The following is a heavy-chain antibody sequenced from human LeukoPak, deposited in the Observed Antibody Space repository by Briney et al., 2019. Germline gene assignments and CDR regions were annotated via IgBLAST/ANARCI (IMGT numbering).Heavy chain of an antibody. V-gene: IGHV4-59*01. D-gene: IGHD3-3*01. CDR3: ARARTVFGVVDYFDY. CDR1: GGSISDYY. CDR2: THYTGST. Sequence: SETLSLTCTVSGGSISDYYWSWIRQPPGKGLKWIAFTHYTGSTNYNPSLKSRVTISVDTSKNQFSLKLSSVTAADTAVYSCARARTVFGVVDYFDYWGQGTLVTVSS. J-gene: IGHJ4*02.